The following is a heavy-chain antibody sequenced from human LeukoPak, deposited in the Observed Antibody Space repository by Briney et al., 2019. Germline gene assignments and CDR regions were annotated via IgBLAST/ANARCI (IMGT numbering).Heavy chain of an antibody. D-gene: IGHD3-22*01. CDR1: GFTFSDYY. V-gene: IGHV3-11*04. CDR3: ARPPYYYDSSGLDY. Sequence: GGSLRLSCAASGFTFSDYYMSWIRQAPGKGLEWVSYISSSGSTIYYADSVKGRFAISRANAKNSLYLQMNSLRAEDTAVYYCARPPYYYDSSGLDYWGQGTLVTVSS. J-gene: IGHJ4*02. CDR2: ISSSGSTI.